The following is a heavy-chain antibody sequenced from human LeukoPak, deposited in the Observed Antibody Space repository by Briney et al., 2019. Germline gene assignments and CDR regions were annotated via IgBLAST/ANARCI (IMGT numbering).Heavy chain of an antibody. CDR2: IYHSGST. Sequence: SETLSLTCAVSGYSISSGYYWGWIRQPPGKGLEWFGSIYHSGSTYYNPSLKSRVTISVDTSKNQFSLKLSSVTAADTAVYYCARGLWFGELFWFDPWGQGTLVTVSS. CDR1: GYSISSGYY. D-gene: IGHD3-10*01. V-gene: IGHV4-38-2*01. CDR3: ARGLWFGELFWFDP. J-gene: IGHJ5*02.